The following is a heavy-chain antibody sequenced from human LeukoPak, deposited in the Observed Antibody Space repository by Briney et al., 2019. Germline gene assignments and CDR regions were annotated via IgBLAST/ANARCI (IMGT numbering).Heavy chain of an antibody. CDR2: ISGSGGST. V-gene: IGHV3-23*01. CDR3: AKDLVVVGSFDY. Sequence: PGVSLRLSCAASGFTFSSHGMSWVRQAPGKGLEWVSAISGSGGSTYYADSVKGRFTISRDNSKNTLYLQMNSLRAEDTAVYYCAKDLVVVGSFDYWGQGTLVTVSS. J-gene: IGHJ4*02. D-gene: IGHD2-21*01. CDR1: GFTFSSHG.